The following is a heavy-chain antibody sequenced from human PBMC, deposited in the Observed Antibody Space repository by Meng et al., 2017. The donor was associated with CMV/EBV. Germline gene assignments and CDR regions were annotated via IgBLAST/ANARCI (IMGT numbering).Heavy chain of an antibody. J-gene: IGHJ3*02. CDR1: GYTFTSYY. CDR2: INPSGGST. D-gene: IGHD3-3*01. Sequence: ASVKVSCKASGYTFTSYYMHWVRQAPGQGLEWMGIINPSGGSTSYAQKFQGRVTMTRDTSTSTVYMELSSLRSEDTAVYYCARVAGYNDFWSGYYRPSDAFDIWGQGTMVTVSS. V-gene: IGHV1-46*01. CDR3: ARVAGYNDFWSGYYRPSDAFDI.